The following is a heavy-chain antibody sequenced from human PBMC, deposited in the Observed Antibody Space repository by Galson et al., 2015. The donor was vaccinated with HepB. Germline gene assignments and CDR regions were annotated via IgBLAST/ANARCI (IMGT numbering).Heavy chain of an antibody. CDR1: GYTLTELS. CDR2: FDPEDGET. Sequence: SVKVSCKVSGYTLTELSMHWVRQAPGKGLEWMGGFDPEDGETIYAQKFQGRVTMTEDTSTDTAYMELSSLRSEDTAVYYCATSLEYCSGGSCYSPHFDYWGQGTLVTVSS. V-gene: IGHV1-24*01. J-gene: IGHJ4*02. D-gene: IGHD2-15*01. CDR3: ATSLEYCSGGSCYSPHFDY.